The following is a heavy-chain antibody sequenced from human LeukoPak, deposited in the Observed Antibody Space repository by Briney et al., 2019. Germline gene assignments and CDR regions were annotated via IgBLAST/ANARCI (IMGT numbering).Heavy chain of an antibody. CDR3: ARAGSVRIAVAGYYFDY. V-gene: IGHV3-48*03. J-gene: IGHJ4*02. CDR1: GFTFSKYE. Sequence: GGSLRLSCAASGFTFSKYEMNWARQAPGKGLEWVSYISGSGNTIYYADSVKGRFTVSRDNAKNSLYLQMNSLRAEDTAVYYCARAGSVRIAVAGYYFDYWGQGTLVTVSS. CDR2: ISGSGNTI. D-gene: IGHD6-19*01.